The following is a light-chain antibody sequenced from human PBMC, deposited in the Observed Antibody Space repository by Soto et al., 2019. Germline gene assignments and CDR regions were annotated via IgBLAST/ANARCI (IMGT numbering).Light chain of an antibody. J-gene: IGKJ3*01. CDR2: GGC. CDR1: QSISADY. Sequence: EIVLTRSPGTLSLSPGGRGALSCRASQSISADYLVWYQQKTGQAPRLLSYGGCSRATDITDRFSGSGSGTDFTLTISRLAPEDVAVYYYQHYGSSGFTFGPGTKVDIK. V-gene: IGKV3-20*01. CDR3: QHYGSSGFT.